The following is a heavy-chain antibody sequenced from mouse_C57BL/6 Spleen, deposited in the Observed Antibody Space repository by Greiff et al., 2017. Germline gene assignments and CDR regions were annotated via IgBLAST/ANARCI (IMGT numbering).Heavy chain of an antibody. V-gene: IGHV1-64*01. CDR1: GYTFTSYW. J-gene: IGHJ4*01. Sequence: QVQLQQPGAELVKPGASVKLSCKASGYTFTSYWMHWVKQRPGQGLEWIGMIHPNSGSTNYNEKFKSKATLTVDKSSSTAYMQLSSLTSEDSAVYYCARRFITTVVAPLDYWGQGTSVTVSS. CDR2: IHPNSGST. CDR3: ARRFITTVVAPLDY. D-gene: IGHD1-1*01.